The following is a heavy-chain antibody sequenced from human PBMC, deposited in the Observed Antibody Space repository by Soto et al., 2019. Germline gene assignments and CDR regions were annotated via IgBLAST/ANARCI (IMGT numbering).Heavy chain of an antibody. Sequence: GASVKVSCKASGYTFTSHGISWVRQAPGQGLEWMGWISAYNGNTNYAQKLQGRVTMTTDTSTSTAYMELRSLRSDDTAVYYCARPSDNLWFGELSGAFDIWGQGTMVTVSS. CDR2: ISAYNGNT. CDR3: ARPSDNLWFGELSGAFDI. CDR1: GYTFTSHG. D-gene: IGHD3-10*01. V-gene: IGHV1-18*01. J-gene: IGHJ3*02.